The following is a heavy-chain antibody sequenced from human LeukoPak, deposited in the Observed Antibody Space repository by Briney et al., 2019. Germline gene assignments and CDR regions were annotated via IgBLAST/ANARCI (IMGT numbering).Heavy chain of an antibody. Sequence: PSETLSLTCTVSDGSISSYYWSWIRQPPGKGMEWIGYIYTSGSTNYNPSLKSRVTISVDTSKNQFSLKLSSVTAADTAVYYCARRERTDYGDYYYYYMDVWGKGTTVTVSS. V-gene: IGHV4-4*09. J-gene: IGHJ6*03. CDR3: ARRERTDYGDYYYYYMDV. CDR1: DGSISSYY. CDR2: IYTSGST. D-gene: IGHD4-17*01.